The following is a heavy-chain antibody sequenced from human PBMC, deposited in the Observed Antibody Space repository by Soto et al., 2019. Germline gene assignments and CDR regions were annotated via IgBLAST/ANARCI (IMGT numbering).Heavy chain of an antibody. Sequence: PGGSLRLACAASGFTFSDYAMQWVRHPPGKGLEWVAAISYAGNNEYYADSVRGRFIVSRDTSKNTLFLHMNSLRAEDTAVYYCARGRYYDTSDYYSYFWGQGALVTVSS. V-gene: IGHV3-30-3*01. J-gene: IGHJ4*02. D-gene: IGHD3-22*01. CDR3: ARGRYYDTSDYYSYF. CDR2: ISYAGNNE. CDR1: GFTFSDYA.